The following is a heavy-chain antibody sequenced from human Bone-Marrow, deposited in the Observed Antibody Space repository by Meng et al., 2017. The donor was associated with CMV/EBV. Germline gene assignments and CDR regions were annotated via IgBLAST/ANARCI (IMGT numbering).Heavy chain of an antibody. CDR3: ARDRFYDILTGYYEGGGMDV. Sequence: GGSLRLSCAASGFTFSDYYMSWIRQAPGKGLEWVSYISSSGSTIYYADSVKGRFTISRDNAKNSLYLQMNSLRAEDTAVYYCARDRFYDILTGYYEGGGMDVWGQGTTVTVSS. D-gene: IGHD3-9*01. V-gene: IGHV3-11*01. CDR2: ISSSGSTI. J-gene: IGHJ6*02. CDR1: GFTFSDYY.